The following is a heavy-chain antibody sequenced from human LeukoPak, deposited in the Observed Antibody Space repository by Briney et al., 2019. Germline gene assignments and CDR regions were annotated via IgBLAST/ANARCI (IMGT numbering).Heavy chain of an antibody. Sequence: AGGSLRLSCAASGFTINTYGMNWVRQAPGEGLEWIGSIYYSGSTYYNPSLKSRVTISVDTSKNQFSLKLNSVTATDTAVYYCARHYGPWGQGTLVTVSS. CDR3: ARHYGP. CDR2: IYYSGST. J-gene: IGHJ4*02. CDR1: GFTINTYGMN. V-gene: IGHV4-39*01. D-gene: IGHD3-10*01.